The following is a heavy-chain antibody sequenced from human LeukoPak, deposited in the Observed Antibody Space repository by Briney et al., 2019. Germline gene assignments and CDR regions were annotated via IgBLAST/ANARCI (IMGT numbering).Heavy chain of an antibody. CDR3: AREHCAGGYCYFLDY. V-gene: IGHV4-38-2*02. CDR1: DYPISSGYF. Sequence: RPSETLSLTCSVTDYPISSGYFWGWIRQPPQKGLEWIATISHSGSTYFSPSLKSRVIVSIDASKNQFSLNLTSVTAADTAVYYCAREHCAGGYCYFLDYWGQGILATVSS. J-gene: IGHJ4*02. D-gene: IGHD2-8*02. CDR2: ISHSGST.